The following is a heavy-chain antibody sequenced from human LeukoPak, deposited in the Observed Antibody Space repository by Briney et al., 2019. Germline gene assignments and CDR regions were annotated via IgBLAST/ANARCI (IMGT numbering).Heavy chain of an antibody. CDR2: IFSDGST. J-gene: IGHJ5*02. V-gene: IGHV3-66*01. CDR3: ARVMTAITNWFDP. Sequence: GGSLRLSCAASGFTVSSNYVSWVCQAPGMGLEWVSVIFSDGSTYYADSVKGRFTISRDNSKNTLYLQMNNLRAEDTAVYYCARVMTAITNWFDPWGQGTLVTVSS. D-gene: IGHD2-21*02. CDR1: GFTVSSNY.